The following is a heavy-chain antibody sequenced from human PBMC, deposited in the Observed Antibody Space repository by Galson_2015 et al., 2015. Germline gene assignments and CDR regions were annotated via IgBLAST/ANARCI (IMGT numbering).Heavy chain of an antibody. CDR2: IYTSGST. D-gene: IGHD3-22*01. V-gene: IGHV4-61*02. J-gene: IGHJ4*02. CDR1: GASISSGAYY. Sequence: TLSLTCTVSGASISSGAYYWSWIRQPAGKALEWIGRIYTSGSTNYNPSLKSRVTISVDTSKNQFFLKLSTVTAADTAVYYCAALTFYYTSSGSSSFRFDYWGQGTLVTVSS. CDR3: AALTFYYTSSGSSSFRFDY.